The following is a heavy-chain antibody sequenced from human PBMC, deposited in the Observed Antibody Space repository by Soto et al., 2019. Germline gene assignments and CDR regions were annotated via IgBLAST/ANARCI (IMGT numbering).Heavy chain of an antibody. CDR2: IIPILGIA. Sequence: SVKVSCKASGGTFSSYTISWVRQAPGQGLEWMGRIIPILGIANYAQKFQGRVTITADKSTSTAYMELSSLRSEDTAVYYGEVYSGYDLAHDYWGQGKLVNVSS. D-gene: IGHD5-12*01. CDR3: EVYSGYDLAHDY. CDR1: GGTFSSYT. V-gene: IGHV1-69*02. J-gene: IGHJ4*02.